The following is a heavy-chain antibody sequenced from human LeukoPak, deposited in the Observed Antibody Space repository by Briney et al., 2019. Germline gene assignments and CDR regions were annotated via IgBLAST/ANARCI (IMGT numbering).Heavy chain of an antibody. D-gene: IGHD3-10*02. V-gene: IGHV4-39*07. Sequence: SETLSLTCTVSGGSISSSSYYWGWIRQPPGKGLEWIGSIYYSGSTYYNPSLKSRVTISVDTSKNQFSLKLSSVTAADTAVYYCARDVRGVYYWGQGTLVTVSS. CDR1: GGSISSSSYY. J-gene: IGHJ4*02. CDR2: IYYSGST. CDR3: ARDVRGVYY.